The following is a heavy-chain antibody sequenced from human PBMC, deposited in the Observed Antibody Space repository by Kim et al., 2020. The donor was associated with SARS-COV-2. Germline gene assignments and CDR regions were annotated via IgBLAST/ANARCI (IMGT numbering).Heavy chain of an antibody. CDR1: GFTLSDHY. CDR2: SRNKANSYTT. CDR3: SRGDYYDPSGGDY. V-gene: IGHV3-72*01. J-gene: IGHJ4*02. Sequence: GGSLRLSCAASGFTLSDHYIDWVRQAPGKGLEWVVRSRNKANSYTTEYAASVKGRFTISRDDSKNSLYLQMNSLKIEDTAVYYCSRGDYYDPSGGDYWGQGTLVTVSS. D-gene: IGHD3-22*01.